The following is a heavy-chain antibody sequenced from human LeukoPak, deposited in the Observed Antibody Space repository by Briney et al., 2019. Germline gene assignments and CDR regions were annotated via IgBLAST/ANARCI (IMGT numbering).Heavy chain of an antibody. Sequence: PGGSVKLSCAASGFSHNIYAMNWARQATGKGLKWVSAISASGGTTYNSVSVKGRFTISRGSAKHTLYLQINSLRADDSAVYYCAKGSSSWSSDFYYWGRETLVIVFS. V-gene: IGHV3-23*01. D-gene: IGHD6-13*01. CDR2: ISASGGTT. J-gene: IGHJ4*02. CDR1: GFSHNIYA. CDR3: AKGSSSWSSDFYY.